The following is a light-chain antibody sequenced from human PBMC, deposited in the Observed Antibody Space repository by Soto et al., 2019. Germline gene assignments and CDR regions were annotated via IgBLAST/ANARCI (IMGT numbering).Light chain of an antibody. CDR3: MQRIEFPIT. Sequence: DSVMTQTPLSLPVTPGEPSSISFSASXILFNSDDGNTYLDWYMQKPGQSQQLLIYTLSYRASGVPDRFSGSGSGTDFTLKISRVEADAVGVYSCMQRIEFPITFGQGTRLEIK. CDR2: TLS. J-gene: IGKJ5*01. V-gene: IGKV2-40*01. CDR1: XILFNSDDGNTY.